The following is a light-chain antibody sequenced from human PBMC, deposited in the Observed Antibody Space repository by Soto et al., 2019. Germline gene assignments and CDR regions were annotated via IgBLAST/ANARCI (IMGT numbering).Light chain of an antibody. CDR1: TSNIGSNY. CDR3: ATWDDSLNGFYV. Sequence: HSLLTQPPSASGTPGQGVTISCSGSTSNIGSNYVYWYQQLPGTAPKLLIYRNNQRPSGVPDRFSGSKSGTSASLAISGLRSDDEADYFCATWDDSLNGFYVFGTGTKVTVL. V-gene: IGLV1-47*01. CDR2: RNN. J-gene: IGLJ1*01.